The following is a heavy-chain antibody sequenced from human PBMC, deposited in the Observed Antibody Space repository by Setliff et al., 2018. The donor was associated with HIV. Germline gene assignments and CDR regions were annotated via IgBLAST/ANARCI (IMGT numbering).Heavy chain of an antibody. D-gene: IGHD6-19*01. CDR3: ARLSGWYEGDFDY. CDR2: INPSGSST. Sequence: ASVKVSCKTSGYTFTDNYIHWVRQAPGQGLEWMGIINPSGSSTTYAQKFRGRVTVTRDTSTSTAYMELSSLRSEDTAVYYCARLSGWYEGDFDYWGQGTLVTVSS. CDR1: GYTFTDNY. V-gene: IGHV1-46*01. J-gene: IGHJ4*02.